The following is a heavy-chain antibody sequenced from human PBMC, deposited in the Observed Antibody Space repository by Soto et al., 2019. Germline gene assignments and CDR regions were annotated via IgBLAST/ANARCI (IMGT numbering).Heavy chain of an antibody. CDR3: AADGGSSCYYYYYGMDV. J-gene: IGHJ6*02. D-gene: IGHD2-2*01. CDR2: IVVGSGNT. Sequence: SVKVSCKASGFTFTGSAVQWVRQARGQRLEWIGWIVVGSGNTNYAQKFQERVTITRDMSTSTAYMELSSLRSEDTAVYYCAADGGSSCYYYYYGMDVWGQGTTVTVSS. CDR1: GFTFTGSA. V-gene: IGHV1-58*01.